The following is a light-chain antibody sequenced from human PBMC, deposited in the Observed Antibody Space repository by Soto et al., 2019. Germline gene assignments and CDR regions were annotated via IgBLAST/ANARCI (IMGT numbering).Light chain of an antibody. V-gene: IGKV1-39*01. CDR1: QSISSY. Sequence: DIQMTQSPSSLPASVGDRVTITCRASQSISSYLNWYQQKPGKAPKLLIYAASSLQSRVPSRFSGSGSGTDFTLTISSXQPEDFATYYCQQSYSTPYTFGQGTRLEIK. CDR2: AAS. CDR3: QQSYSTPYT. J-gene: IGKJ5*01.